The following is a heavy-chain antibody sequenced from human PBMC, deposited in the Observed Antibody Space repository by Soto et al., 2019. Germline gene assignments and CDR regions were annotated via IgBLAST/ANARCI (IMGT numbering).Heavy chain of an antibody. D-gene: IGHD4-4*01. Sequence: ASVKVSCKASGYTFTGYYMHWVRQAPGQGPEWMGWINPNSGGTNYAQKFQGRVTMTRDTSISTAYMELSRLRSDDTAVYYCARDPVVTTPFYYYYYGMDVWGQGTTVTV. CDR1: GYTFTGYY. J-gene: IGHJ6*02. V-gene: IGHV1-2*02. CDR2: INPNSGGT. CDR3: ARDPVVTTPFYYYYYGMDV.